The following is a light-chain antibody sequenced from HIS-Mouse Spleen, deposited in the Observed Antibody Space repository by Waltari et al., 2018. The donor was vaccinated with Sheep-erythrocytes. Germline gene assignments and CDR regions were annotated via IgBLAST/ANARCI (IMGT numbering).Light chain of an antibody. CDR2: EGS. V-gene: IGLV2-23*01. CDR3: CSYAGSFWV. Sequence: QSALTQPASVSGSPGQSITISCTGTSSDVGSYNLVSWYQQHPGKAPKLMIYEGSKRPSVVSNRFSGSKSGNTASLTISGLQAEDEADYYCCSYAGSFWVFGGGTKLTVL. J-gene: IGLJ3*02. CDR1: SSDVGSYNL.